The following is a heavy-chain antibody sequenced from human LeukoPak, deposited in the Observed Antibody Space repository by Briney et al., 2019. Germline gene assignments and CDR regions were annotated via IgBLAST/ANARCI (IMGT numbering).Heavy chain of an antibody. Sequence: SETLSLTCTVSGGSISSYYWSWIRQPPRKGLEWIGYIYYSGSTNYNPSLKSRVTISVDTSKNQFSLKLSSVTAADTAVYYCARRIAAAGFWFDPWGQGTLVTVSS. J-gene: IGHJ5*02. V-gene: IGHV4-59*08. CDR3: ARRIAAAGFWFDP. D-gene: IGHD6-13*01. CDR1: GGSISSYY. CDR2: IYYSGST.